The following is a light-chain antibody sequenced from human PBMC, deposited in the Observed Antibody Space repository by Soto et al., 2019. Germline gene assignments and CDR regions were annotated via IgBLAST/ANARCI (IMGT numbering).Light chain of an antibody. CDR1: SSDVGNYNL. Sequence: QSALTQPASVSGSPGQSITISCTGTSSDVGNYNLVSWYQQHPGKAPKLMIYEVSKRPSGVSNRFSGSKSGNTASLTISGLQAEDEADYYCCSYAGCRIHYVFGTGTKLTVL. V-gene: IGLV2-23*02. J-gene: IGLJ1*01. CDR3: CSYAGCRIHYV. CDR2: EVS.